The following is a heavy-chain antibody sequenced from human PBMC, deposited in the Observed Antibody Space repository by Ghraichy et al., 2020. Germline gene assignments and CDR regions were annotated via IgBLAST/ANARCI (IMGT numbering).Heavy chain of an antibody. D-gene: IGHD3-22*01. CDR2: IFYTGSH. Sequence: SQTLSLTCNVSGASIGSRGYYWGWIRQPPGKALEWIGSIFYTGSHYYNPTLTSRRTLSVDPSRNQSSSKLTSVPAADTAVHYCASPKDRSGSFYNSWGPGTLVTVSS. CDR3: ASPKDRSGSFYNS. J-gene: IGHJ1*01. CDR1: GASIGSRGYY. V-gene: IGHV4-39*01.